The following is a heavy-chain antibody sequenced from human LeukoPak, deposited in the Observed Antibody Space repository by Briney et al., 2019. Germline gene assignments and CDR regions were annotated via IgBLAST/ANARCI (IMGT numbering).Heavy chain of an antibody. V-gene: IGHV5-51*01. J-gene: IGHJ4*02. D-gene: IGHD2/OR15-2a*01. Sequence: GESLKISCKGSGYTFTNYWIAWVRQMTGKGLEWVGGIYPGDSDTRYRPSFQGQVTISADKSISTAYLQWNSLKASDTAMYYCARPQGRDFYALDFWGQGTLVTVSS. CDR1: GYTFTNYW. CDR3: ARPQGRDFYALDF. CDR2: IYPGDSDT.